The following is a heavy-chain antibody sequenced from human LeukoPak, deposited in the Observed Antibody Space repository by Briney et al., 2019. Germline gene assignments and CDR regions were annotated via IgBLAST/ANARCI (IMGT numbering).Heavy chain of an antibody. CDR3: ARWSIAARPTPFDP. J-gene: IGHJ5*02. CDR1: GGTFSSYA. Sequence: AASVKVSCKASGGTFSSYAISWVRQAPGQRLEWMGGIIPIFGTANYAQKFQGRVTITTDESTSTAYMELSSLRSEDTAVYYCARWSIAARPTPFDPWGQGTLVTVSS. CDR2: IIPIFGTA. D-gene: IGHD6-6*01. V-gene: IGHV1-69*05.